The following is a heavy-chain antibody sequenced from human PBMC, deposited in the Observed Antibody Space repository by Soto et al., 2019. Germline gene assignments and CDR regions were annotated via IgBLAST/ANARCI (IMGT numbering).Heavy chain of an antibody. CDR3: ARDRGKYYYYYYGMDV. Sequence: PGGSLRLSCAASGFTFSSYAMHWVRQAPGKGLEWVAVISYDGSNKYYADSVKGRFTISRDNSKNTLYLQMNSLRAEDTAVFYCARDRGKYYYYYYGMDVWGQGTTVTVSS. J-gene: IGHJ6*02. D-gene: IGHD3-10*01. CDR2: ISYDGSNK. V-gene: IGHV3-30-3*01. CDR1: GFTFSSYA.